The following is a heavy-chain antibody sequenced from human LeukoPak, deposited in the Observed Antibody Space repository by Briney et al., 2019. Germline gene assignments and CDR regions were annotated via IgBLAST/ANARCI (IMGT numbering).Heavy chain of an antibody. CDR1: GFSLSTSGMC. V-gene: IGHV2-70*17. CDR2: IEWDDDK. Sequence: SGPTLVNPTQTLTLTCTFSGFSLSTSGMCVSWIRQPPGKALEWLARIEWDDDKFYNRSLKTRLTISRDTSKNQVVLSMTNMDPVDTATYFCARSRSNGYYYLLDYWGQGTLVTVSS. CDR3: ARSRSNGYYYLLDY. D-gene: IGHD3-22*01. J-gene: IGHJ4*02.